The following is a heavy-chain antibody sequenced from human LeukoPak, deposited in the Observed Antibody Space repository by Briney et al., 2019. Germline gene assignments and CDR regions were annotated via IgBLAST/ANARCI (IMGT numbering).Heavy chain of an antibody. CDR2: IYPGESDT. D-gene: IGHD3-10*01. J-gene: IGHJ4*02. CDR1: GYSFSSYG. V-gene: IGHV5-51*01. Sequence: GESLKISCKGSGYSFSSYGIGWVRQMPGKGLEWMGFIYPGESDTRYSPSFQGQVTISADKSISTAYLQWRSLKASDTAMYYCARNRGDNTFDYWGQGILVTVSS. CDR3: ARNRGDNTFDY.